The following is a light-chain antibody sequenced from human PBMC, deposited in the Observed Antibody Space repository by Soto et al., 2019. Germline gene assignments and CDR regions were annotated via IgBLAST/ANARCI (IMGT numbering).Light chain of an antibody. CDR2: GAS. CDR3: QQYGSSPRFT. J-gene: IGKJ3*01. Sequence: EIVLTQSPGTLSFSPGERATLSCRASQSVSSSYVAWYQPKPGQAPRLLIYGASSRATGIPDRFSGSGSGTDFTLTISRLEPEDFAVYYCQQYGSSPRFTFGPGTKVDIK. V-gene: IGKV3-20*01. CDR1: QSVSSSY.